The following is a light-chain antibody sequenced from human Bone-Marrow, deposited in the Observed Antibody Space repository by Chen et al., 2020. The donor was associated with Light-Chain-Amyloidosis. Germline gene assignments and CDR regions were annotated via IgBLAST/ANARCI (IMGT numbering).Light chain of an antibody. V-gene: IGLV1-40*01. CDR3: QSYDRSLRVV. J-gene: IGLJ2*01. CDR1: SSNIGAQFD. CDR2: GNN. Sequence: QSVLTQPPSMPGAPGQTVTISRAGSSSNIGAQFDVHWYQQLPGGAPKLRMFGNNNRPSGVPDRFSDSQSGTSASLTITGLQAEDEADYYCQSYDRSLRVVFGGGTKLTVL.